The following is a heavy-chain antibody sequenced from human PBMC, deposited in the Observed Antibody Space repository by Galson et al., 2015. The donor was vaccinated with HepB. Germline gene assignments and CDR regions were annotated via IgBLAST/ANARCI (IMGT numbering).Heavy chain of an antibody. J-gene: IGHJ6*03. Sequence: SVKVSCKASGGTFSSYAISWVRQAPGQGLEWMGGIIPIFGTANYAQKFQGRVTITADESTSTAYMELSSLRSEDTAVYYCAAPAALHRDYYYYYYMDVWGKGTTVTVSS. CDR1: GGTFSSYA. CDR3: AAPAALHRDYYYYYYMDV. V-gene: IGHV1-69*13. D-gene: IGHD2-2*01. CDR2: IIPIFGTA.